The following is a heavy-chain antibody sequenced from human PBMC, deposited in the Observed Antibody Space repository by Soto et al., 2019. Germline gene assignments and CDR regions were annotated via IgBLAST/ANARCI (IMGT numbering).Heavy chain of an antibody. CDR1: GVVFSDYG. V-gene: IGHV3-30*18. Sequence: ESGGGVVQPGRSLRLSCAASGVVFSDYGMHWVRQAPGKGLEWVALITNDGNNEYFRETVKGRFSISRGRSTNTVDLLMNSLRPEDTGVCYCAKEGPCGGIHFYYARDVWGQGSPVTVS. CDR2: ITNDGNNE. J-gene: IGHJ6*02. CDR3: AKEGPCGGIHFYYARDV. D-gene: IGHD2-21*01.